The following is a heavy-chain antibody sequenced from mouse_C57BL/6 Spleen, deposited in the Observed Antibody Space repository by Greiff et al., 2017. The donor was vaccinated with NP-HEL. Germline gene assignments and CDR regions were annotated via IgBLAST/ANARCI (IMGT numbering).Heavy chain of an antibody. D-gene: IGHD1-1*01. J-gene: IGHJ4*01. CDR2: ISDGGSYT. V-gene: IGHV5-4*03. Sequence: EVKLQESGGGLVKPGGSLKLSCAASGFTFSSYAMSWVRQTPEKRLEWVATISDGGSYTYYPDNVKGRFTISRDNANNNLYLQMSHLKSEDTAMYYCARGFTTVVATRAMDYWGQGTSVTVSS. CDR1: GFTFSSYA. CDR3: ARGFTTVVATRAMDY.